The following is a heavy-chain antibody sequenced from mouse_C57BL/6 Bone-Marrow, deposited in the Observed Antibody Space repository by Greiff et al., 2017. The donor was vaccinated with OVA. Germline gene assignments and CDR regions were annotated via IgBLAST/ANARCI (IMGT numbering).Heavy chain of an antibody. CDR2: INPYNGGT. CDR1: GYTFTDYY. CDR3: ARGVRTMVTTGAMDY. V-gene: IGHV1-19*01. Sequence: VQLKQSGPVLVKPGASVKMSCKASGYTFTDYYMNWVKQSHGKSLEWIGVINPYNGGTSYNQKFKGKATLTVDKSSSTAYMARNSLTSEDSAVYYCARGVRTMVTTGAMDYWGQGTSVTVSS. D-gene: IGHD2-2*01. J-gene: IGHJ4*01.